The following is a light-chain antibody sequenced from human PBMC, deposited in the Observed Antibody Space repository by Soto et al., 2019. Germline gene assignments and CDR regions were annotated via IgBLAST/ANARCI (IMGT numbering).Light chain of an antibody. CDR1: SSDVGGYNY. CDR2: DVS. Sequence: QSVLTQPASVAGSPGQSITISCTGTSSDVGGYNYVSWYQQHPGKAPKLMIYDVSNRPSGVSNRFSGSKSGNTASLTISGLQAEDEADYYCSSSTSSTPYVFGTGTKVTVL. J-gene: IGLJ1*01. V-gene: IGLV2-14*01. CDR3: SSSTSSTPYV.